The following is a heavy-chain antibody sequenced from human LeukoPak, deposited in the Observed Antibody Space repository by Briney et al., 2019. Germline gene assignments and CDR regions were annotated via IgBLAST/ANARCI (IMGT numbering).Heavy chain of an antibody. Sequence: GGSLRLSCAASGFTFSSYWMSWVRQAPGKELEWVANIKQDGSEKYYVDSVKGRFTISRDNAKNSLYLQMNSLRAEDTAVYYCAREYYYYDSSGYFPYYYYGMDVWGQGTTVTVSS. CDR3: AREYYYYDSSGYFPYYYYGMDV. D-gene: IGHD3-22*01. CDR1: GFTFSSYW. CDR2: IKQDGSEK. V-gene: IGHV3-7*01. J-gene: IGHJ6*02.